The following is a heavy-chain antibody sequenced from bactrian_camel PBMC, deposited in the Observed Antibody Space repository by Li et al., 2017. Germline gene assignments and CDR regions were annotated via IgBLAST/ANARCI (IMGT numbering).Heavy chain of an antibody. CDR1: GFTFRNVA. CDR3: AALYTGISGCYSTSLAPASFDY. V-gene: IGHV3S31*01. CDR2: IDSEGAGT. J-gene: IGHJ4*01. D-gene: IGHD2*01. Sequence: DVQLVESGGGLVQSGGSLRLSCAASGFTFRNVAMSWVRQAPGKGLEWISLIDSEGAGTYYANSVKGRFTISRDNAKHTLYLHLNSLKPEDTAIYYCAALYTGISGCYSTSLAPASFDYWGQGTQVTVSS.